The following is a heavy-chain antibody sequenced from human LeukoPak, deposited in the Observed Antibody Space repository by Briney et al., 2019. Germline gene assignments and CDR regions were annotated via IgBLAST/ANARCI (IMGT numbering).Heavy chain of an antibody. CDR2: ISGTGGRT. CDR1: GFTFSSYA. J-gene: IGHJ4*02. CDR3: AKDAPYVDMATMVKAYFFDY. Sequence: GGSLRLSCAASGFTFSSYAMSWVRQAPGKGLEWVSAISGTGGRTYYADSVKGRFTISRDNSKNTLYLQMNSLRAEDTAVYYCAKDAPYVDMATMVKAYFFDYWGQGTLVTVSS. D-gene: IGHD5-24*01. V-gene: IGHV3-23*01.